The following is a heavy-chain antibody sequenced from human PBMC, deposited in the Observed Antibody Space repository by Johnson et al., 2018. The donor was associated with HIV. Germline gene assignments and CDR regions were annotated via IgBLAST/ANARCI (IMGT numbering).Heavy chain of an antibody. CDR1: GFTFSSYG. CDR2: IRYDGSNK. Sequence: QVQLVESGGGVVQPGGSLRLSCVASGFTFSSYGMHWVRQAPGKGLEWVAFIRYDGSNKYYGDSVKGRFTISRDNSKNTLYLQMNRLRAEDTAVYYCARSRDYGPARSAFDIWGQGTMVTVSS. D-gene: IGHD4-17*01. J-gene: IGHJ3*02. CDR3: ARSRDYGPARSAFDI. V-gene: IGHV3-30*02.